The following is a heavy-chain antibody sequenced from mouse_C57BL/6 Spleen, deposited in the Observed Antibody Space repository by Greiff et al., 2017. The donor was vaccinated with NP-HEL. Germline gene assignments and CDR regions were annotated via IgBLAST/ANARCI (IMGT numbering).Heavy chain of an antibody. CDR3: AREGSSYSFYYFDY. CDR1: GFTFSSYA. V-gene: IGHV5-4*01. D-gene: IGHD1-1*01. Sequence: EVQVVESGGGLVKPGGSLKLSCAASGFTFSSYAMSWVRQTPEKRLEWVATISDGGSYTYYPDNVKGRFTISRDNAKNNLYLQMSHLKSEDTAMYYCAREGSSYSFYYFDYWGQGTTLTVSS. CDR2: ISDGGSYT. J-gene: IGHJ2*01.